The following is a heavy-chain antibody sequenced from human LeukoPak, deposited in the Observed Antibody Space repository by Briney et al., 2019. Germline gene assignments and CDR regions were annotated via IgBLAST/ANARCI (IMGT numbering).Heavy chain of an antibody. CDR3: ASLPSNTVTHDY. V-gene: IGHV4-38-2*01. CDR1: GYSTSSSYY. Sequence: SETLSLTCAVSGYSTSSSYYWGWIRPPPGKGLEWIGTIYHSGSTHYNPSLKSRVTLSVDTSKNQFSLKLRSVTAADTAVYYCASLPSNTVTHDYWGQGTLVTVSS. J-gene: IGHJ4*02. D-gene: IGHD4-11*01. CDR2: IYHSGST.